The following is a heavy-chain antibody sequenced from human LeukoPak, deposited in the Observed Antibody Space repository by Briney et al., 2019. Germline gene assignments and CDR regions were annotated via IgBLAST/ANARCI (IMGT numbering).Heavy chain of an antibody. CDR2: IIPIFGTA. D-gene: IGHD5-24*01. V-gene: IGHV1-69*05. CDR3: ARGVPIRDYYYYYMDV. CDR1: GGTFSSYA. Sequence: GASVKVSCKASGGTFSSYAISWVRQAPGQGLEWMGRIIPIFGTANYAQKFQGRVTITTDESTSTAYMELSSLRSEDTAVYYCARGVPIRDYYYYYMDVWGKGPRSPSP. J-gene: IGHJ6*03.